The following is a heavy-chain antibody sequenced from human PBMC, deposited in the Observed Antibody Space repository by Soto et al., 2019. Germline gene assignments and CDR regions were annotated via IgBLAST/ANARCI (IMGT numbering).Heavy chain of an antibody. V-gene: IGHV1-69*02. D-gene: IGHD2-21*01. Sequence: QVQLVQSGAEVKKPGSSVKVSCKDSGGTFSTYSMFWVRQAPGQGLEWMGRIIPMLGVRNFAQRFQDRVTITADKSTATIHMDLSSLRSEDTALYYCTIGSWSGEVFDIWGQGTMVTVSS. J-gene: IGHJ3*02. CDR3: TIGSWSGEVFDI. CDR1: GGTFSTYS. CDR2: IIPMLGVR.